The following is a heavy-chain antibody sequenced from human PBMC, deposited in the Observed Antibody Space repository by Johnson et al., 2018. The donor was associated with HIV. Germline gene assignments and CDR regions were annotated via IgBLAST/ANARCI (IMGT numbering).Heavy chain of an antibody. CDR3: ARTKLELREGAFDI. V-gene: IGHV3-7*01. Sequence: VQLVESGGGLVQPGGSLRLSCAASGFTFSSYWMSWVRQAPGKGLEWVANIKQDGSEKYYVDSVKDRFTISRDNAKNSMSLQMNSLRAEDTAVYYCARTKLELREGAFDIWGQGTLVTVSS. CDR2: IKQDGSEK. J-gene: IGHJ3*02. CDR1: GFTFSSYW. D-gene: IGHD1-7*01.